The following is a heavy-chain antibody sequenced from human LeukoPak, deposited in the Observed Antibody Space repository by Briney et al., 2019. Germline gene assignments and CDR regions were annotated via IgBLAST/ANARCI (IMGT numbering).Heavy chain of an antibody. V-gene: IGHV4-59*08. J-gene: IGHJ5*02. CDR2: IYYSGST. D-gene: IGHD6-19*01. CDR1: GGSISSYY. CDR3: ARLKVGAVAGWFDP. Sequence: KASETLSLTCTVSGGSISSYYWSWIRQPPGKGLEWIGYIYYSGSTNYNPSLKSRVTISVDTSKNQFSLKLSSVTAADTAVYYCARLKVGAVAGWFDPWAREPWSPSPQ.